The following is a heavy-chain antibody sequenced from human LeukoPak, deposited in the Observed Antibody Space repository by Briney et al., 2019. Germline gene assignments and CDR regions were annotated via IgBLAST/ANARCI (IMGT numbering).Heavy chain of an antibody. CDR3: ARVLLWFGELGGWSDP. CDR2: IYYGGST. Sequence: PSETLSLTCTVSGGSISSYYWSWIRQPPGKGLEWIGYIYYGGSTNYNPSLTSRVTISVDTSKNQFSLKLSSVTAADTAVYYCARVLLWFGELGGWSDPWGQGTLVTASS. V-gene: IGHV4-59*01. D-gene: IGHD3-10*01. J-gene: IGHJ5*02. CDR1: GGSISSYY.